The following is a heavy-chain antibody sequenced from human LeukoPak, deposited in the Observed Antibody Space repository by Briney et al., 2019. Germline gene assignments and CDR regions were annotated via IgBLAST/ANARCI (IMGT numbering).Heavy chain of an antibody. CDR3: ARGDIDDSSGLNFDY. Sequence: SVKVSCKASGGTFSSYAISWVRQAPGQGLEWMGRIIPILGIANYAQKFQGRVTITADKSTSTAYMELSSLRSEDTAVYYCARGDIDDSSGLNFDYWGQGTLVTVSS. CDR2: IIPILGIA. D-gene: IGHD3-22*01. CDR1: GGTFSSYA. V-gene: IGHV1-69*04. J-gene: IGHJ4*02.